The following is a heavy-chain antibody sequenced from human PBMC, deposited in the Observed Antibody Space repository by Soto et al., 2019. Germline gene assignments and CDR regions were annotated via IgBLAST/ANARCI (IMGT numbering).Heavy chain of an antibody. J-gene: IGHJ6*02. CDR1: GFTFSSYA. CDR2: ISGSGGST. V-gene: IGHV3-23*01. CDR3: AKDSGGSSWLNYSYGMDV. D-gene: IGHD6-13*01. Sequence: EVQLLESGGGLVQPGGSLRLSCAASGFTFSSYAMSWVRQAPGKGLEWVSAISGSGGSTYYADSVKGRFTISRDNSKNTLYLQMNSLRAEDTAVYYCAKDSGGSSWLNYSYGMDVWGQGTTVTVSS.